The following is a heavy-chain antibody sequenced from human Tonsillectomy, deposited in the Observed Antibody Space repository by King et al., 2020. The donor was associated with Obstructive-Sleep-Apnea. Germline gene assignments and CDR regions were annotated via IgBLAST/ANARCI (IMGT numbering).Heavy chain of an antibody. Sequence: VQLVESGGGVVQPGRSLRLSCAASGFTFSSYAMHWVRQAPGKGLEWVAVISYDGSNKYYADSVKGRFTISRDNSKNTLYLQMNSLRAEDTAVYYCARSTDMEWLPKKYYYYYYGMDVWGQGTTVTVSS. CDR2: ISYDGSNK. V-gene: IGHV3-30*04. J-gene: IGHJ6*02. CDR3: ARSTDMEWLPKKYYYYYYGMDV. D-gene: IGHD3-3*01. CDR1: GFTFSSYA.